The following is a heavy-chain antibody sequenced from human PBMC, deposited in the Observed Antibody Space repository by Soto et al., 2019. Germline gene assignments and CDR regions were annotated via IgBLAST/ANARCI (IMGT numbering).Heavy chain of an antibody. CDR3: ARGRGQDYYYGMDV. CDR2: INPNSGGT. Sequence: PSVKVSCKASGYTFTGYYMHWVRQAPGQGLEWMGWINPNSGGTNYAQKFQGWVTMTRDTSISTAYMELSRLRSDDTAVYYCARGRGQDYYYGMDVWGQGTTVTVSS. V-gene: IGHV1-2*04. J-gene: IGHJ6*02. CDR1: GYTFTGYY.